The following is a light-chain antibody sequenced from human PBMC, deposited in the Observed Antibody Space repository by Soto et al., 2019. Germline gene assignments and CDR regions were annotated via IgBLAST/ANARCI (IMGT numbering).Light chain of an antibody. J-gene: IGKJ1*01. Sequence: DIQMTQSPSSLSASVGGRVTITCRASQDISNFLAWYLQKPGEAPNLLIYAASSLQSGVPSRFSGSGSGTDFTLTIGSLQPEDFGTYYCQQTYSAPRTFGQGTKVDIK. V-gene: IGKV1-12*01. CDR1: QDISNF. CDR2: AAS. CDR3: QQTYSAPRT.